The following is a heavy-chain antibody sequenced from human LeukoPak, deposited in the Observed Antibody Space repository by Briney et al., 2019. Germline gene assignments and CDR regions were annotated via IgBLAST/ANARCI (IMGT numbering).Heavy chain of an antibody. D-gene: IGHD5-12*01. CDR2: ISAYNGNT. CDR1: GYTFTSYG. Sequence: ASVKVSCKASGYTFTSYGISWVRRAPGQGLVWMGWISAYNGNTNYAQKLQGRVTMTTDTSTSTAYMELRSLRSDDTAVYYCARDRIGGYDALFDYWGQGTLVTVSS. CDR3: ARDRIGGYDALFDY. V-gene: IGHV1-18*01. J-gene: IGHJ4*02.